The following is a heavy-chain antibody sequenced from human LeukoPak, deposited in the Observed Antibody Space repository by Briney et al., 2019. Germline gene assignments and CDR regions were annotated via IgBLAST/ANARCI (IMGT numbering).Heavy chain of an antibody. J-gene: IGHJ4*02. D-gene: IGHD3-22*01. Sequence: GGVLRISFAAPGFTLSSYSIHWGRPAPGQGVGWGGVILYDGSNKYYADSVKGRFTISRDNSKNTLYLQMNSLRAEDTAVYYCARDGPLGSYDSSGYYYGLFDYWGQGTLVTVSS. CDR3: ARDGPLGSYDSSGYYYGLFDY. CDR2: ILYDGSNK. CDR1: GFTLSSYS. V-gene: IGHV3-30-3*01.